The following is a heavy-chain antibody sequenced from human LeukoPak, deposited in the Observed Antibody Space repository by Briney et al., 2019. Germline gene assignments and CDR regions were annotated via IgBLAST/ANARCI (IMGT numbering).Heavy chain of an antibody. J-gene: IGHJ6*02. D-gene: IGHD3-10*01. Sequence: SETLSLTCTVSGYSISSGYYWGWIRQPPGKGPEWIGSIYHSGSTYYNPSLKSRVTISVDTSKNQFSLKLSSVTAADTAVYYCARTSRHYYGSGSNLTPWPAGMDVWGQGTTVSVPS. V-gene: IGHV4-38-2*02. CDR3: ARTSRHYYGSGSNLTPWPAGMDV. CDR2: IYHSGST. CDR1: GYSISSGYY.